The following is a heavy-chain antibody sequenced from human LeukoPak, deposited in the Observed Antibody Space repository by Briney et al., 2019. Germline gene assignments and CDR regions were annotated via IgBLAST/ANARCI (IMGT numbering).Heavy chain of an antibody. CDR3: ARRYCSSTSCYYRVTNWFDP. CDR2: INPNSGGT. D-gene: IGHD2-2*01. Sequence: ASVKVSCKASGYSFTVYYMHWVRQAPGQGLEWMGWINPNSGGTNYAQKFQGRVTMTRDTSISTAYMELSRLRSDDTAVYYCARRYCSSTSCYYRVTNWFDPWGQGTLVTVSS. J-gene: IGHJ5*02. CDR1: GYSFTVYY. V-gene: IGHV1-2*02.